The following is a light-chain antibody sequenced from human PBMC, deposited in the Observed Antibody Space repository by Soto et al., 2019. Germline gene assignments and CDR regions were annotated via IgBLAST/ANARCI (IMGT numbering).Light chain of an antibody. V-gene: IGLV1-40*01. Sequence: QSVLTQPPSVSGAPGQRVTISCTGSSSNIGAGYDVHWYQQLPGTAPKLLIYGNNNRPSGVPDRFSGSKSGTSASLAITGLQDEEAADYYCQSYDSSRSGVVFGGGTKLTVL. CDR2: GNN. CDR1: SSNIGAGYD. J-gene: IGLJ2*01. CDR3: QSYDSSRSGVV.